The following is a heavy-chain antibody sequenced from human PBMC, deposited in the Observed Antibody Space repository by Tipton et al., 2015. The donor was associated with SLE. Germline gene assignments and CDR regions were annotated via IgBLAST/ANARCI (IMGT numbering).Heavy chain of an antibody. D-gene: IGHD2-21*01. CDR2: VHSSGST. Sequence: TLSLTCTVSGVSIESHYWNWIRQPPGKGLEWIAFVHSSGSTNYNPSLRSRVTISIDTSNNQFSLELNSVTAADTAVYYCARDSFCGDECYTNFDYWGRGTLVTVSS. CDR3: ARDSFCGDECYTNFDY. J-gene: IGHJ4*02. V-gene: IGHV4-59*11. CDR1: GVSIESHY.